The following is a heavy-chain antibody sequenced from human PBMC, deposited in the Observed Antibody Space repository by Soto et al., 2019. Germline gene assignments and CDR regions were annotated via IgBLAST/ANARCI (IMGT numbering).Heavy chain of an antibody. D-gene: IGHD3-22*01. CDR1: GFTFSSCA. CDR3: AKDTYYYDRSGYYTYDH. Sequence: PGGSLRLSCAASGFTFSSCAMGWVRQAPGKGLEWVSDIIDSGASTYYADSVKGRFTISRDNSKSTLYLQMNSLRAEDTAVYYCAKDTYYYDRSGYYTYDHWGQGTQVTVSS. CDR2: IIDSGAST. V-gene: IGHV3-23*01. J-gene: IGHJ4*02.